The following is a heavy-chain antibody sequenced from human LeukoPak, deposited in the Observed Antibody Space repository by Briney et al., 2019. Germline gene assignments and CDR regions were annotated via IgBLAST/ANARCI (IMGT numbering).Heavy chain of an antibody. CDR1: GYTFTGYY. J-gene: IGHJ4*02. D-gene: IGHD6-13*01. Sequence: ASVKVSCKASGYTFTGYYIHWVRQAPGQGLEWMGWINPNSGGTNYAQKFQGRVTMTRDTSISTAYMELSRLRSDDTAVYYCLLAAGTGRTYWGQGTLVTVSS. CDR3: LLAAGTGRTY. V-gene: IGHV1-2*02. CDR2: INPNSGGT.